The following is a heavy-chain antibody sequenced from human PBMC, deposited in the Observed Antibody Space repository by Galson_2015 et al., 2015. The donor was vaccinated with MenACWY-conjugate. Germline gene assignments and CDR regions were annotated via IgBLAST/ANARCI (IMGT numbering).Heavy chain of an antibody. CDR2: INEDGSDK. CDR3: ARKIKAVAGENYYYYGMDV. J-gene: IGHJ6*02. D-gene: IGHD6-19*01. CDR1: GFRFSSQW. V-gene: IGHV3-7*03. Sequence: SLRLSCAASGFRFSSQWLSWVRQAPGKGPECVASINEDGSDKSYMDSVKGRFTISRDNAKISLYLQMNSLRAEDTAVYYCARKIKAVAGENYYYYGMDVWGQGTTVTVSS.